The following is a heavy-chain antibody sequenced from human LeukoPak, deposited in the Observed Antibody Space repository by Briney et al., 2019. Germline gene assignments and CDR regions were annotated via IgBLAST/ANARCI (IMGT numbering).Heavy chain of an antibody. CDR3: AKDRGHIVVVPAAIDY. D-gene: IGHD2-2*02. Sequence: GRSLRLSCAASGFTFSSYGMHWVRQAPGKGLEWVAVIWYDGSNKYYADSVKGRFTISRDNSKNTLYLQMNSPRAEDTAVYYCAKDRGHIVVVPAAIDYWGQGTLVTVSS. CDR1: GFTFSSYG. J-gene: IGHJ4*02. V-gene: IGHV3-33*06. CDR2: IWYDGSNK.